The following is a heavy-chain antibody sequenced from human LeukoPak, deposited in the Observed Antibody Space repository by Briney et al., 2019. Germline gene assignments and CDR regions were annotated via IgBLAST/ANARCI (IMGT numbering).Heavy chain of an antibody. CDR1: GGTFSSYA. J-gene: IGHJ4*02. CDR2: VIPIFGTA. V-gene: IGHV1-69*13. CDR3: ARRDGYNVFDY. D-gene: IGHD5-24*01. Sequence: ASVKVSCKASGGTFSSYAISWVRQAPGQGLEWMGGVIPIFGTANYAQKFQGRVTITADESTSTAYMELSSLRSEDTAVYYCARRDGYNVFDYWGQGTLVTVSS.